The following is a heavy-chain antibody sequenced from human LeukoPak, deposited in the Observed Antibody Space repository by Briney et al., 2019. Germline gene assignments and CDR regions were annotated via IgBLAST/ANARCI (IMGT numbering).Heavy chain of an antibody. CDR3: AKDVVGAINYFDY. J-gene: IGHJ4*02. CDR2: ISGSGGST. CDR1: GFTFSSYA. Sequence: PGGSLRLSCAASGFTFSSYAMSWVRQAPGKGLEWVSAISGSGGSTYYADSVKGRFTISRDNSKNTLCLQMNSLRAEDTAVYYCAKDVVGAINYFDYWGQGTLVTVSS. V-gene: IGHV3-23*01. D-gene: IGHD1-26*01.